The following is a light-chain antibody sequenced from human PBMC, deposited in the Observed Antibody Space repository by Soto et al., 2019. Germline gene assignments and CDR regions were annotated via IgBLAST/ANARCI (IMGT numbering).Light chain of an antibody. CDR1: QNILTY. CDR2: GAS. CDR3: QQTYRSPFT. V-gene: IGKV1-39*01. Sequence: DIQMTQSPSSLSASVGDNVTMSCRASQNILTYLNWYQQNPGRAPKLLIFGASILQDGVPSRFSGIGSGTEFTRTITRLRPEDFATYFCQQTYRSPFTFGPGTKVDVK. J-gene: IGKJ3*01.